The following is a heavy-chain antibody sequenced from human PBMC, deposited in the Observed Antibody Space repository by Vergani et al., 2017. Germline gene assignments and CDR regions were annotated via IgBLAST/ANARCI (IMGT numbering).Heavy chain of an antibody. CDR2: IVPIFDKI. V-gene: IGHV1-69*13. CDR3: ANSQFTSSWPFDY. CDR1: GVTFRSLA. Sequence: QVHLLQSGAEVKKPGSSVKVSCKASGVTFRSLAISWVRLAPGQGLEWMGRIVPIFDKINYEPKFQGRVTITADESTNIAYMELTNLTSDDSAIYYCANSQFTSSWPFDYWGQGTPVTVSS. D-gene: IGHD2-2*01. J-gene: IGHJ4*02.